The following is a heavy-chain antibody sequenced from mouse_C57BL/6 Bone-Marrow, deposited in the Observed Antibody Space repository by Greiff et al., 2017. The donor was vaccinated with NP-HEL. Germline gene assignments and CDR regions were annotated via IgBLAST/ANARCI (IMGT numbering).Heavy chain of an antibody. CDR1: GYTFTGYW. V-gene: IGHV1-9*01. CDR2: ILPGSGST. Sequence: QVQLKQSGAELMKPGASVKLSCKATGYTFTGYWIEWVKQRPGHGLEWIGEILPGSGSTNYNEKFKGKATFTADTSSNTAYMQLSSLTTEDSAIYYCARGSYYYGSSVYYFDYWGQGTTLTVSS. J-gene: IGHJ2*01. D-gene: IGHD1-1*01. CDR3: ARGSYYYGSSVYYFDY.